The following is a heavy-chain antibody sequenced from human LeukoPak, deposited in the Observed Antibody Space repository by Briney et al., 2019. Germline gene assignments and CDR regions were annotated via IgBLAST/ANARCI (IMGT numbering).Heavy chain of an antibody. CDR2: IYHSGST. J-gene: IGHJ4*02. D-gene: IGHD3-3*01. V-gene: IGHV4-38-2*01. Sequence: SETLSLTCAVSGYSISSGYYRGWIRQPPGKGLEWIGSIYHSGSTYYNPSLKSRVTISVDTSKNQFSLKLSSVTAADTAVYYCAGVLRFLEWLPAFDYWGQGTLVTVSS. CDR1: GYSISSGYY. CDR3: AGVLRFLEWLPAFDY.